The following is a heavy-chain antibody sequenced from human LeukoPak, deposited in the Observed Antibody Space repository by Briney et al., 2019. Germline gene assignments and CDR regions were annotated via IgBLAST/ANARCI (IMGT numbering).Heavy chain of an antibody. Sequence: GASVKVSCKTSGYIFSSYGISWVRQAPGQGLEWMGWISAYNGNTNYAQKLQGRVTMTTDTSTSTAYMELRSLRSDDTAVYYCARDSETYYYVPFDPWGQGTLVTVSS. J-gene: IGHJ5*02. D-gene: IGHD3-10*02. CDR3: ARDSETYYYVPFDP. CDR1: GYIFSSYG. CDR2: ISAYNGNT. V-gene: IGHV1-18*01.